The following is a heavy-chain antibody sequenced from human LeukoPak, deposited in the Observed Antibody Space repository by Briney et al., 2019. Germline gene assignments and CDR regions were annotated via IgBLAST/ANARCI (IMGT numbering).Heavy chain of an antibody. CDR2: ISGSGGST. V-gene: IGHV3-23*01. Sequence: GGSLRLSCAASGFTFSSYAMSWVRQAPGKGLEWVSAISGSGGSTYYADSEKGRFTISRDNSKNTLYLQMNSLRAEDTAVYYCAKSGYYDSSGYSDDAFDIWGQGTMVTVSS. CDR3: AKSGYYDSSGYSDDAFDI. D-gene: IGHD3-22*01. J-gene: IGHJ3*02. CDR1: GFTFSSYA.